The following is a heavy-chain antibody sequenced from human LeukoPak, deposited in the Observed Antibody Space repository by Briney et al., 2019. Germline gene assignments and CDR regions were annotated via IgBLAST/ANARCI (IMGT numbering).Heavy chain of an antibody. CDR3: ARAELGVDAFDI. V-gene: IGHV1-18*01. Sequence: ASVKVSCKASGYTFTSYGTSWVRQAPGQGLEWMGWISAYNGNTNYAQKLQGRVTMTTDTSTSTAYMELRSLRSDDTAVYYCARAELGVDAFDIWGQGTMVTVSS. CDR2: ISAYNGNT. J-gene: IGHJ3*02. CDR1: GYTFTSYG. D-gene: IGHD7-27*01.